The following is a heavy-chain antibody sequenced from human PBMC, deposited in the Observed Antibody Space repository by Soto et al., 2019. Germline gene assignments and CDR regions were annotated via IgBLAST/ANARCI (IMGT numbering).Heavy chain of an antibody. J-gene: IGHJ5*02. Sequence: QVQLVESGGGVVQPGRSLRLSCAASGFTFSSYAMHWVRQAPGKGLEWVAAISYDGSNKYYADSVKGRFTISRDNSKNTLYLQMNSLRAEDTAVYYCAREALTGYGNWFDPWGQGTLVTVSS. D-gene: IGHD3-9*01. CDR3: AREALTGYGNWFDP. CDR1: GFTFSSYA. V-gene: IGHV3-30-3*01. CDR2: ISYDGSNK.